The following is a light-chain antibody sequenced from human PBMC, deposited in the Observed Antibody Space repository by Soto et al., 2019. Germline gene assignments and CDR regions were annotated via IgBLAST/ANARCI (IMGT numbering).Light chain of an antibody. CDR3: CSYAGSYTFV. V-gene: IGLV2-11*01. CDR1: SSDVRGYNY. J-gene: IGLJ2*01. CDR2: DVH. Sequence: QSALTQPRSVSGSPGQSVTISCTGTSSDVRGYNYVSWYRHHPGKAPQLVIYDVHKRPSGVPDRFSGSRSGNTASLAISGLQADDEADYFCCSYAGSYTFVFGGGTQLTVL.